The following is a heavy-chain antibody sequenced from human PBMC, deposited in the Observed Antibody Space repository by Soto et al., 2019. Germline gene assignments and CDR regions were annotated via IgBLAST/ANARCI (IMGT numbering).Heavy chain of an antibody. J-gene: IGHJ4*02. V-gene: IGHV5-51*01. D-gene: IGHD3-22*01. CDR2: IYPGDSDT. CDR3: ARRHRVRVYYDSSGYYCDY. Sequence: GESLKISCKGSGYSFTSYWIGWVRQMPGKGLEWMGIIYPGDSDTRYSPSFQGQVTISADKSISTAYLQWSSLNASDTAMYYGARRHRVRVYYDSSGYYCDYWGQGTLVTVSS. CDR1: GYSFTSYW.